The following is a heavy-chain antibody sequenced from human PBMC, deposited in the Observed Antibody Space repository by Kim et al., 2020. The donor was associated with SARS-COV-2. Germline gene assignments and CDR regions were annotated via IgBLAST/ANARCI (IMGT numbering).Heavy chain of an antibody. J-gene: IGHJ4*02. CDR3: ARSGPAVEY. D-gene: IGHD3-10*01. Sequence: WYNDYAVSVKSRITLNPDTSKNQFSLQLNSVTPEGTAVYYCARSGPAVEYWGQGTLVTVSS. V-gene: IGHV6-1*01. CDR2: WYN.